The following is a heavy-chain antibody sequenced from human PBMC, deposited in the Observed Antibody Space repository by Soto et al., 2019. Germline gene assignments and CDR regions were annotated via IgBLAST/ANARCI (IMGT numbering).Heavy chain of an antibody. V-gene: IGHV3-48*02. J-gene: IGHJ5*02. Sequence: GGSLRLSCAASGFTFSSYSMNWVRQAPGKGLEWVSYISSSSSTIYYADSVKGRFTISRDNAKNSLYLQMNSLRDEDTAVYYCARDLGWNGYSSSSGDLDPWGQGTLVTVSS. CDR3: ARDLGWNGYSSSSGDLDP. D-gene: IGHD6-6*01. CDR1: GFTFSSYS. CDR2: ISSSSSTI.